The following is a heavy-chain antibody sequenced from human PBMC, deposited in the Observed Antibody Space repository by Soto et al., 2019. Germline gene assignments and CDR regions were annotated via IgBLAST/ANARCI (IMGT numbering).Heavy chain of an antibody. CDR2: ISYDGSNK. J-gene: IGHJ5*02. Sequence: GGSLRLSCAASGFTFSSYAMHWVRQAPGKGLEWVAVISYDGSNKYYADSVKGRFTISRDNSKNTLYLQMNSLRAEDTAVYYCARNARRYSSSWYRGVGWFDPWGQGTLVTVSS. CDR1: GFTFSSYA. V-gene: IGHV3-30-3*01. D-gene: IGHD6-13*01. CDR3: ARNARRYSSSWYRGVGWFDP.